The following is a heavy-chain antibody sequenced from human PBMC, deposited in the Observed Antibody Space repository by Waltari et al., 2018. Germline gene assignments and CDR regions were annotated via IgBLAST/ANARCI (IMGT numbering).Heavy chain of an antibody. D-gene: IGHD3-22*01. CDR3: ASPYYYDSSGYYSGAFDI. CDR1: GYTFTSYA. J-gene: IGHJ3*02. V-gene: IGHV1-3*01. CDR2: INVGKCNT. Sequence: QVQLVQSGAEVKKPGASVKVSCKASGYTFTSYAMHWVRQAPGPRLEWMGGINVGKCNTKYSQKFQGRDTITRDTSARTAYMELSSLRSEDTAVYYCASPYYYDSSGYYSGAFDIWGQGTMVTVSS.